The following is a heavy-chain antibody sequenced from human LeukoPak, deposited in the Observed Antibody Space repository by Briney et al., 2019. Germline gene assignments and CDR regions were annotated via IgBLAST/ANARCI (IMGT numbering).Heavy chain of an antibody. J-gene: IGHJ2*01. CDR3: ARLREHIVVVTAMGYFDL. CDR2: IYYSGST. Sequence: SETLSLTCTVSGGSISSYYWSWIWQPPGKGLEWIGYIYYSGSTNYNPSLKSRVTISVDTSKNQFSLKLSSVTAADTAVYYCARLREHIVVVTAMGYFDLWGRGTLVTVSS. CDR1: GGSISSYY. D-gene: IGHD2-21*02. V-gene: IGHV4-59*01.